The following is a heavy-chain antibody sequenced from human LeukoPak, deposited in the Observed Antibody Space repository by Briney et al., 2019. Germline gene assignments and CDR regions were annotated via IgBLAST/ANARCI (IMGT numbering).Heavy chain of an antibody. CDR3: ARHRITIFGAVIISGLFDP. Sequence: PSETLSLTCTVSGGSISSSSYYWGWIRQPPGKGLEWIGSIYYSGSTYYNPSLKSRVTISVDTSKNQFSLKLSSVTAADTAVYYCARHRITIFGAVIISGLFDPWGQGTLVTVSS. V-gene: IGHV4-39*01. CDR2: IYYSGST. D-gene: IGHD3-3*01. CDR1: GGSISSSSYY. J-gene: IGHJ5*02.